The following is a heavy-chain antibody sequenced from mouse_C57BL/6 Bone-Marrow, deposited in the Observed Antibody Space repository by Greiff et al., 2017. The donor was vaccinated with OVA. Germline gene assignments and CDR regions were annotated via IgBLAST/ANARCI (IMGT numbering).Heavy chain of an antibody. CDR3: TTDGYYVVY. Sequence: VQLKESGAELVRPGASVKLSCTASGFNIKDDYMHWVKQRPEQGLEWIGWIDPENGDTEYASKFQGKATITADTSSNTAYLQLSSLTSEDTAVYYCTTDGYYVVYWGQGTTLTVSS. D-gene: IGHD2-3*01. CDR1: GFNIKDDY. CDR2: IDPENGDT. J-gene: IGHJ2*01. V-gene: IGHV14-4*01.